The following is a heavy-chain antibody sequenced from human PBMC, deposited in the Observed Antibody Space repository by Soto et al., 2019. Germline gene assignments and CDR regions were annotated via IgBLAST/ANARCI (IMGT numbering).Heavy chain of an antibody. J-gene: IGHJ4*02. CDR2: ISGSGGST. D-gene: IGHD6-13*01. V-gene: IGHV3-23*01. CDR3: ANEYSNLLNFDY. Sequence: PGGSLRLSXAASGFTFSSYAMSWVRQAPGKGLEWVSAISGSGGSTYYADSVKGRFTISRDNSKNTLYLQMNSLRAEDTAVYYCANEYSNLLNFDYWGQGTLVTVSS. CDR1: GFTFSSYA.